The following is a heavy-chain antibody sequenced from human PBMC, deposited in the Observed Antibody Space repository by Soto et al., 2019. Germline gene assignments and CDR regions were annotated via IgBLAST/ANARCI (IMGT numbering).Heavy chain of an antibody. CDR1: GGSISSYY. D-gene: IGHD5-18*01. CDR3: ARVWVDTAMAFDD. CDR2: IYYSGST. V-gene: IGHV4-59*01. J-gene: IGHJ4*02. Sequence: LSLTCTVSGGSISSYYWSWIRQPPGKGLEWIGYIYYSGSTNYNPSLKSRVTISVDTSKNQFSLKLSSVTAADTAVYYCARVWVDTAMAFDDWGQGTLVTVAS.